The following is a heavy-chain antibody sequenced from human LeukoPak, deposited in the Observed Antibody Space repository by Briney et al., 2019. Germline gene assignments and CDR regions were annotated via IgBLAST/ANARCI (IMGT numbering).Heavy chain of an antibody. D-gene: IGHD2-21*01. CDR1: GGTFSSYA. J-gene: IGHJ4*02. CDR3: ARHRAHIVAGPGIFDY. Sequence: SVKVSCKASGGTFSSYAISWVRQAPGQGLEWMGGIIPIFGTANYAQKFQGRVTITADESTSTAYMELSSLRSEDTAVYYCARHRAHIVAGPGIFDYWGQGTLVTVSS. CDR2: IIPIFGTA. V-gene: IGHV1-69*01.